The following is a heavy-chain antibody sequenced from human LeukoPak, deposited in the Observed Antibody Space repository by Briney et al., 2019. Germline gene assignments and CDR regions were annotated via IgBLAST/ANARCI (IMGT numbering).Heavy chain of an antibody. CDR3: ARGGLRYDAFDI. Sequence: GGSLRLSCAASGFTFSSYSMNWVRQAPGKGLEWVSSISSSSSYIYYADSVKGRFTTSRDNAKNSLYLQMNSLRAEDTAVYYCARGGLRYDAFDIWGQGTMVTVSS. J-gene: IGHJ3*02. CDR2: ISSSSSYI. CDR1: GFTFSSYS. D-gene: IGHD4-17*01. V-gene: IGHV3-21*01.